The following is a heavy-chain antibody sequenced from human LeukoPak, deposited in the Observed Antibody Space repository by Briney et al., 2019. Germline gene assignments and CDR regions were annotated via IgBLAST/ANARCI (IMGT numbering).Heavy chain of an antibody. CDR2: INRGGST. Sequence: SETLSLTCAVYGGSFSGYYWSWIRQPPGKGLEWIGEINRGGSTNYDPSLKSRVTISVDTAKNRFSLKLSSVTAADAAVYYCARGRRYCSGGSCYSYYYYGMDVWGQGTTVTVSS. V-gene: IGHV4-34*01. D-gene: IGHD2-15*01. J-gene: IGHJ6*02. CDR3: ARGRRYCSGGSCYSYYYYGMDV. CDR1: GGSFSGYY.